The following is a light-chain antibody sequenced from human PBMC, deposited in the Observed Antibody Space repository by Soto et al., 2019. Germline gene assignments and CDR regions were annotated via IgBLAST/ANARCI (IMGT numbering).Light chain of an antibody. V-gene: IGLV4-69*01. CDR2: LNSDGSH. J-gene: IGLJ2*01. CDR1: SGHSSYA. Sequence: QLVLTQSPSASASLGASAKLTCTLSSGHSSYAIAWHQQRPEKGPRYLMKLNSDGSHSKGDGIPDRFSGSSSGAERYLTISSLQSEDEADYYCQTWVTGIQVFGGGTKLTVL. CDR3: QTWVTGIQV.